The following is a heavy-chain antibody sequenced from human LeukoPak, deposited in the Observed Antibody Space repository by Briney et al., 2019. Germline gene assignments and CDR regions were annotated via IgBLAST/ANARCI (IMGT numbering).Heavy chain of an antibody. J-gene: IGHJ5*02. CDR3: ARAQTMTTVTRVWFDP. CDR2: IIPIFGTA. CDR1: GGTFSSYA. Sequence: ASVKVSCKASGGTFSSYAISWVRQAPGQGLEWMGGIIPIFGTANYAQKFQGSVTITTDESTSTAYMELSSLRSEDTAVYYCARAQTMTTVTRVWFDPWGQETLVTVSS. V-gene: IGHV1-69*05. D-gene: IGHD4-11*01.